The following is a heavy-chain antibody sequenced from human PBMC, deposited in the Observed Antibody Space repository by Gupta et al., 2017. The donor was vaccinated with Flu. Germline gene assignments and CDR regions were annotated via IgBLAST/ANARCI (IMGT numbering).Heavy chain of an antibody. J-gene: IGHJ4*02. CDR1: GFTLNSYA. V-gene: IGHV3-23*01. CDR3: AREGYNWIPFDL. CDR2: SSGTGANT. Sequence: EVQLLESGGGLVQPGGSLRLSCAASGFTLNSYAMSWVRQAPGKGLEWVSSSSGTGANTYHADSVRGRFTISRDNARNALYLQMKSLRAEDTAVYYWAREGYNWIPFDLWVQGTLVNVSS. D-gene: IGHD1-20*01.